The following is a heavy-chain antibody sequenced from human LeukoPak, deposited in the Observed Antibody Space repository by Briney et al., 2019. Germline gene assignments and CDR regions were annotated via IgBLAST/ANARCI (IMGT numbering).Heavy chain of an antibody. V-gene: IGHV3-64D*09. J-gene: IGHJ3*02. D-gene: IGHD6-19*01. CDR1: GFTFNNYA. Sequence: GGSLRLSCSASGFTFNNYAMLWVRQAPGKGLEYVSAISSNGGNTYHADSVKGRFTISRDNSKNTLYLQMSSLRAEDTALYYCVKQIAVTGTGAFDSWGQGTMVTVSS. CDR3: VKQIAVTGTGAFDS. CDR2: ISSNGGNT.